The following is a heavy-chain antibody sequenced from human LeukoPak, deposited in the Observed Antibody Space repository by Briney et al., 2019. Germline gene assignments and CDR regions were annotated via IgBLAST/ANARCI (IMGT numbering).Heavy chain of an antibody. V-gene: IGHV1-2*02. Sequence: ASVKVSCKASGYTFTVYYMHWVRQAPGQGLEWMGWINRNSGSTNYAQKCQGRVTMTRDTSISTAYMELSRLRSDDTAVYYCATRYCSSTSCYAEYFQHWGQGTLVTVSS. CDR2: INRNSGST. CDR3: ATRYCSSTSCYAEYFQH. D-gene: IGHD2-2*01. CDR1: GYTFTVYY. J-gene: IGHJ1*01.